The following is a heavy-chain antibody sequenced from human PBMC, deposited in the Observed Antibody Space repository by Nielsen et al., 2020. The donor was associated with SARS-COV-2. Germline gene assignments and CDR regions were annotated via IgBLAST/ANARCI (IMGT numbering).Heavy chain of an antibody. CDR2: ISSSGSTI. D-gene: IGHD4-17*01. J-gene: IGHJ6*02. Sequence: LKISCAASGFTFSSYEMNWVRQAPGKGLEWVSYISSSGSTIYYADSVKGRFTISRDNAKNSLYLQMNSLRAEDTAVYYCAREDYGTDYYYYGMDVWGQGTTVTVSS. CDR1: GFTFSSYE. V-gene: IGHV3-48*03. CDR3: AREDYGTDYYYYGMDV.